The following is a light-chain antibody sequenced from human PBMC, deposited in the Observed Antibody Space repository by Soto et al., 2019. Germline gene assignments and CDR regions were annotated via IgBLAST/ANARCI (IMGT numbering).Light chain of an antibody. CDR2: GAS. CDR1: QSVSTN. J-gene: IGKJ1*01. CDR3: QQYYTRPWT. Sequence: EIVMTQSPGTLSVSPGEGATLSCRASQSVSTNLAWYQQKPDQAPRLLIYGASTTATGMPARFSGSGSGTEFTLTLSSLQSEDFVSYYWQQYYTRPWTFGQGTRVEIK. V-gene: IGKV3-15*01.